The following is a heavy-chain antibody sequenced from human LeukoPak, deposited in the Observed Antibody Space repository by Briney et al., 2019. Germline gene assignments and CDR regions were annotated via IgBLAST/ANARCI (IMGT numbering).Heavy chain of an antibody. V-gene: IGHV4-39*07. D-gene: IGHD5-18*01. Sequence: WVRQTPGKGLEWIGSIYYSGSTYYNPSLKSRVTISVDTSKNQFSLKLSSVTAADTAVYYCAIQDVDTAMPIDYWGQGTLVTVSS. CDR3: AIQDVDTAMPIDY. CDR2: IYYSGST. J-gene: IGHJ4*02.